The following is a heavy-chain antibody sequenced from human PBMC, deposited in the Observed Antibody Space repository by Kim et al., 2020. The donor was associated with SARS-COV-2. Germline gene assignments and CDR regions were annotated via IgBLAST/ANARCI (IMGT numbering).Heavy chain of an antibody. V-gene: IGHV3-7*04. D-gene: IGHD2-21*02. Sequence: GGSLRLSCAASGFSFSRHWMTWIRQAPGKGLEWVANIKQDGSEKHYVESVKGRFTISRDNANNLLYLQMKNVRADDTAVYYCARGAYCGDDCYTEYYFDYWGQGSLVTVSS. J-gene: IGHJ4*02. CDR2: IKQDGSEK. CDR1: GFSFSRHW. CDR3: ARGAYCGDDCYTEYYFDY.